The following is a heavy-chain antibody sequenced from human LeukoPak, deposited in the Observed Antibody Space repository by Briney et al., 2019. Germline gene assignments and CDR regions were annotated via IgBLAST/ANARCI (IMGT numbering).Heavy chain of an antibody. V-gene: IGHV3-9*01. D-gene: IGHD5-24*01. CDR3: AKGYRKGRWLPLDY. CDR2: ISWNSGSI. Sequence: PGGSLRLSCAASGLTFDDYAMHWVRQAPGKGLEWVSSISWNSGSIGYADSVKGRFTISRDNAKNSLYVQMNSLRAEDAALYYCAKGYRKGRWLPLDYWGQGTLVTVSS. CDR1: GLTFDDYA. J-gene: IGHJ4*02.